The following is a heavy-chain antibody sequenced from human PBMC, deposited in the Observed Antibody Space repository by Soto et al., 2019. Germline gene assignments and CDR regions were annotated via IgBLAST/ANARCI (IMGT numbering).Heavy chain of an antibody. CDR1: GSSINSGDYY. J-gene: IGHJ5*02. CDR2: IYYSGST. CDR3: ARESRALMTWFDP. D-gene: IGHD2-8*01. Sequence: SETLSLTCTVSGSSINSGDYYWSWIRQPPGKGLEYIGYIYYSGSTYYNPSLKSRLTFSVDTSKNQFSLKLKSVTAADTAVYYCARESRALMTWFDPWGQGTLVTVSS. V-gene: IGHV4-30-4*01.